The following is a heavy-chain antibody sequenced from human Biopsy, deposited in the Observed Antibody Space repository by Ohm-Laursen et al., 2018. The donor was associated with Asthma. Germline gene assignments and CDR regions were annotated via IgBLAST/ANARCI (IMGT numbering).Heavy chain of an antibody. V-gene: IGHV4-34*01. D-gene: IGHD2-15*01. J-gene: IGHJ2*01. CDR3: ARGGYCSGGNCYLRRPSHPVSYFDL. CDR1: GGSFSGPY. CDR2: IIHSGNT. Sequence: SDTLSLTCAVYGGSFSGPYWNWIRQPPGKGLEWIGDIIHSGNTDCNRSLKSRVTMSVDTPKNQFSLKLTSVTAADTAVYYCARGGYCSGGNCYLRRPSHPVSYFDLWGRGTLVTVSS.